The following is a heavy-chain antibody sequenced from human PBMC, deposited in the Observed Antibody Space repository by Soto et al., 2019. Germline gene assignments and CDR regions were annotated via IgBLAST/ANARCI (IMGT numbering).Heavy chain of an antibody. Sequence: EVQLVESGGGLVKPGGSLRLSCAASGFTFSSYSMNWVRQAPGKGLEWVSSISSSSSYIYYADSVKGRFTISRDNAKNSLYLQMNSLRAEDTAVYYCARSHWPLGYCSSTSCYDTPRDYYYYYMDVWGKGTTVTVSS. CDR1: GFTFSSYS. CDR2: ISSSSSYI. D-gene: IGHD2-2*01. V-gene: IGHV3-21*01. J-gene: IGHJ6*03. CDR3: ARSHWPLGYCSSTSCYDTPRDYYYYYMDV.